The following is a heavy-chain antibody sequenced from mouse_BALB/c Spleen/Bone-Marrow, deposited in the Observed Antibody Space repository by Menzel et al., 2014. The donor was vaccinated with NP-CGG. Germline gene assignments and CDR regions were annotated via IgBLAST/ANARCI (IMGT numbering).Heavy chain of an antibody. CDR3: AREGRGSYGSSGYAMDY. Sequence: VMLVESGPGLVAPSQSLSITCTVSEFSLSSYGVHWVRQPPGKGLEWLGVIWAGGSINYNSALMSRLSISKDNSKSXVFLKMKSLQNDDTAMYYCAREGRGSYGSSGYAMDYWGQGTSVTVSS. J-gene: IGHJ4*01. CDR1: EFSLSSYG. D-gene: IGHD1-1*01. CDR2: IWAGGSI. V-gene: IGHV2-9*02.